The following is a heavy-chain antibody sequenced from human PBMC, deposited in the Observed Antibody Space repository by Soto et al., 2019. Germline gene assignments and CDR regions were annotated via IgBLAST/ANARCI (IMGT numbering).Heavy chain of an antibody. D-gene: IGHD6-19*01. CDR3: ARGYSSGWYAVPNYYYYYYMDV. J-gene: IGHJ6*03. CDR1: GYTFTSYG. V-gene: IGHV1-18*01. Sequence: GASVKVSCKASGYTFTSYGISWVRQAPGQGLEWMGWISAYNGNTNYAQKLQGRVTMITDTSTSTAYMELRSLRSDDTAVYYCARGYSSGWYAVPNYYYYYYMDVWGKGTTVTVSS. CDR2: ISAYNGNT.